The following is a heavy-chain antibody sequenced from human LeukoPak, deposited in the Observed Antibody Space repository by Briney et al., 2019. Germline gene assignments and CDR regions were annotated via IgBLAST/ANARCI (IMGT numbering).Heavy chain of an antibody. CDR3: AKPSCSGGSCTDDAFDI. D-gene: IGHD2-15*01. V-gene: IGHV3-7*03. J-gene: IGHJ3*02. Sequence: SGGSLRLSCAASGFTFSNYWMSWVRQAPGKGLEWVANINQDGSEKYYVDSVKGRFTISRDNAKNSLYLQMNSLRAEDTAVYYCAKPSCSGGSCTDDAFDIWGQGTMVTVSS. CDR1: GFTFSNYW. CDR2: INQDGSEK.